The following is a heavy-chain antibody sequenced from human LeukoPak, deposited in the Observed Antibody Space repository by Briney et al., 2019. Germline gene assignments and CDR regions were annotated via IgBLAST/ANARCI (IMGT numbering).Heavy chain of an antibody. V-gene: IGHV1-2*02. J-gene: IGHJ4*02. Sequence: ASVKVSCKASGYTFTGYYMHWVRQAPGQGLEWMGWINPNSGGTKYAQKFQGRVTMTRDTSISTAYMELSRLRSDDTAVYYCARASTMDTIGDYWGQGTLVTVSS. CDR2: INPNSGGT. D-gene: IGHD3-10*01. CDR1: GYTFTGYY. CDR3: ARASTMDTIGDY.